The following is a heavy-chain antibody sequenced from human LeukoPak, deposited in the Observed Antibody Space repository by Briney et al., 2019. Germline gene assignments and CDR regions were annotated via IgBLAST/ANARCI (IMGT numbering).Heavy chain of an antibody. CDR3: ARDQSYCAGGSCYGHYYYGLDV. Sequence: PGGSLRLSCAASGFTFSIYSMNWVRQAPGKGLEWVSYISSSSDTIYYADSVKGRFTLSRDNAKNSLYLQMNSLRDEDTGVYYCARDQSYCAGGSCYGHYYYGLDVWGQGTTVTVSS. V-gene: IGHV3-48*02. D-gene: IGHD2-15*01. J-gene: IGHJ6*02. CDR1: GFTFSIYS. CDR2: ISSSSDTI.